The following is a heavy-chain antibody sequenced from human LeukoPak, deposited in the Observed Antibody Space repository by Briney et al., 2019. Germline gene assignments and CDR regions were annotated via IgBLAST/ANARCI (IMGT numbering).Heavy chain of an antibody. D-gene: IGHD6-19*01. J-gene: IGHJ4*02. Sequence: SETLSLTCTVSGGSISSSSYYWGWIRQPPGKGLEWIGSIYYSGSTYYNPSLKSRVTISVDTPKNQFSLKLSSVTAADTAVYYCARLEAVAGSPGDYWGQGTLVTVSS. CDR1: GGSISSSSYY. CDR2: IYYSGST. V-gene: IGHV4-39*07. CDR3: ARLEAVAGSPGDY.